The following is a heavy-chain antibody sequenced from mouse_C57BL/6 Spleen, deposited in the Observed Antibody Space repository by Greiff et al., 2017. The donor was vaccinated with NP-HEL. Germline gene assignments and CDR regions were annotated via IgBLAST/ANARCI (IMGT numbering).Heavy chain of an antibody. CDR3: AREGLLEGPWFAY. V-gene: IGHV1-54*01. Sequence: VQLQQSGAELVRPGTSVKVSCKASGYAFTNYLIEWVKQRPGQGLEWIGVINPGSGGTNYNEKFKGKATLTADKSSSTAYMQLSSLTSEDSAVYFCAREGLLEGPWFAYWGQGTLVTVSA. D-gene: IGHD2-3*01. J-gene: IGHJ3*01. CDR2: INPGSGGT. CDR1: GYAFTNYL.